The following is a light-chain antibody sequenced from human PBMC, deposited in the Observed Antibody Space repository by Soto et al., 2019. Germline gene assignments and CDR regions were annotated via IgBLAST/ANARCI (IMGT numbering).Light chain of an antibody. CDR1: QSVSSSY. J-gene: IGKJ1*01. CDR3: QQHASSFPPT. CDR2: GAS. Sequence: EIVLTQSPATLSLSPGERATLSCRASQSVSSSYLAWYQQKPGQAPRLLIYGASSSAAGIPDRFSGSGSGTDFTLTISRMQQEDFVANYCQQHASSFPPTFGQGTKVDIK. V-gene: IGKV3-20*01.